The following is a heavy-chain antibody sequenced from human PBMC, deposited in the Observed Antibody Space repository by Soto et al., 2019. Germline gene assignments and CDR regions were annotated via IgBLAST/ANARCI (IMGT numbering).Heavy chain of an antibody. CDR2: ISYDGSNK. Sequence: QVQLVESGGGVVQPGRSLRLSCAASGFTFSSYAMHWVRQAPGKGLEWVAVISYDGSNKYYADSVKGRFTISRDNSKNTLYLQMNSLRAEDTAVYYCALGSPLGQGVEMATILRYWGQGTLVTVSS. D-gene: IGHD5-12*01. V-gene: IGHV3-30-3*01. CDR3: ALGSPLGQGVEMATILRY. J-gene: IGHJ4*02. CDR1: GFTFSSYA.